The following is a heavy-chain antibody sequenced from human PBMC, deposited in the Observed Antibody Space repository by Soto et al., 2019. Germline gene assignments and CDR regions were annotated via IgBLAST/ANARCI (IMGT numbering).Heavy chain of an antibody. CDR2: INHSGST. Sequence: SETLSLTCAVYGGSFSGYYWSWIRQPPGKGLEWIGEINHSGSTNYNPSLKSRVTISVDTSKNQFSLKLSSVTAADTAVYYCARGSCSGGSCYSLYYYYYMDVWGKGTTVTVSS. CDR1: GGSFSGYY. D-gene: IGHD2-15*01. CDR3: ARGSCSGGSCYSLYYYYYMDV. J-gene: IGHJ6*03. V-gene: IGHV4-34*01.